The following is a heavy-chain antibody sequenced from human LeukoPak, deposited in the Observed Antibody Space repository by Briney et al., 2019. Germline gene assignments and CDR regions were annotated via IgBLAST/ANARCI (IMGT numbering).Heavy chain of an antibody. J-gene: IGHJ6*02. V-gene: IGHV4-4*02. CDR2: IYHSGST. Sequence: PSETLSLTCAVSGGSISSSNWWSWVRQPPGKGLEWIGEIYHSGSTNYNPSLKSRVTISVDKSKNQFSLKLSSVTAADTAVYYCARVELLWFGELKVDVWGQGTTVTVSS. CDR3: ARVELLWFGELKVDV. CDR1: GGSISSSNW. D-gene: IGHD3-10*01.